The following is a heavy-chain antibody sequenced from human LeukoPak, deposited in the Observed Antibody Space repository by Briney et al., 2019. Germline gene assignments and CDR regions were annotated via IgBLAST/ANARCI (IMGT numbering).Heavy chain of an antibody. CDR1: GGSISSYY. V-gene: IGHV4-59*01. J-gene: IGHJ4*02. CDR3: ASERVRDSSGWYY. CDR2: IYYSGST. Sequence: SETLSLTCTVSGGSISSYYWSWLRQPPGKGLEWIGYIYYSGSTNYDPSLKSRVTISVDTSKNQFSLKLSSVTAADTAVYYCASERVRDSSGWYYWGQATLVTVSS. D-gene: IGHD6-19*01.